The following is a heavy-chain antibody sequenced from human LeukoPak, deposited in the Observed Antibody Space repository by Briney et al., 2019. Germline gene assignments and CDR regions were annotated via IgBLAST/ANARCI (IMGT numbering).Heavy chain of an antibody. Sequence: PGGSLRLSCAASGFTFSSYWMSWVRQAPGKGLEWVANIKQDGTEKDYVDSVKGRFIISRDNAKNSLYLQMNSLRAEDTAVYYCVRGHGWFDPWGQGTLVTVSS. CDR2: IKQDGTEK. V-gene: IGHV3-7*01. CDR3: VRGHGWFDP. CDR1: GFTFSSYW. J-gene: IGHJ5*02.